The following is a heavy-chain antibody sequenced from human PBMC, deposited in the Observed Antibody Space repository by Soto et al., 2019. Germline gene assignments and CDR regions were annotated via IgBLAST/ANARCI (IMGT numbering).Heavy chain of an antibody. CDR1: GGSFSGYY. V-gene: IGHV4-34*01. D-gene: IGHD6-13*01. CDR2: INHSGST. J-gene: IGHJ4*02. Sequence: SETLSLTCAVYGGSFSGYYWSWIRQPPGKGLEWIGEINHSGSTNYNPSLKSRVTISVDTSKNQFSLKLSSVTAADTAVYYRARGQGIAAAGALGYWGQGTLVTVSS. CDR3: ARGQGIAAAGALGY.